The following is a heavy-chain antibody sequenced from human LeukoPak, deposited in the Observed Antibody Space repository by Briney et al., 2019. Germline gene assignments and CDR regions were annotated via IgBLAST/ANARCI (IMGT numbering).Heavy chain of an antibody. Sequence: GGSLKLSCAASGITFSKYGMSWIRRAPGKGLEWVSAISGNGGDTYYADSVKGRFTISRDNSKNTLYLQMDSLRADDTAAYYCAKRSGVNSGHFDYWGQGTLVIVSS. J-gene: IGHJ4*02. D-gene: IGHD4-23*01. V-gene: IGHV3-23*01. CDR2: ISGNGGDT. CDR1: GITFSKYG. CDR3: AKRSGVNSGHFDY.